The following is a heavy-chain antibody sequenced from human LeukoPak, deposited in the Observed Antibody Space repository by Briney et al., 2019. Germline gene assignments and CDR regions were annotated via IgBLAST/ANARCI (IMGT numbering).Heavy chain of an antibody. CDR3: ARATNKNYYGSGSYFDY. CDR2: IYYSGST. Sequence: LRLSCAASGFNFSSYAMSWIRQHPGKGLEWIGYIYYSGSTYYNPSLKSRVTISVDRSKNQFSLKLSSVTAADTAVYYCARATNKNYYGSGSYFDYWGQGTLVTVSS. D-gene: IGHD3-10*01. CDR1: GFNFSSYA. V-gene: IGHV4-31*02. J-gene: IGHJ4*02.